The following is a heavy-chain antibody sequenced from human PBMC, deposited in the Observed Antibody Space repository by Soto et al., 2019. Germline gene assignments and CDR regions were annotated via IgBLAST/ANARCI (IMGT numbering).Heavy chain of an antibody. J-gene: IGHJ6*02. Sequence: VPLVQSGPEVKKPGASVKVSCKASGYTFTSYGFSWVRQAPGQGLEWMGWISAHNGDTIYAQKFQDRITMTTDTSTNTAYLELRSLKSGDTAVFYCARSSGTYPPSRYYYGLDVWGQGTTVTVSS. V-gene: IGHV1-18*01. CDR3: ARSSGTYPPSRYYYGLDV. CDR1: GYTFTSYG. CDR2: ISAHNGDT. D-gene: IGHD1-26*01.